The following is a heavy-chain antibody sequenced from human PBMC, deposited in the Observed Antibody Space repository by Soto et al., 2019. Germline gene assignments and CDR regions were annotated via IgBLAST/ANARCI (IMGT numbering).Heavy chain of an antibody. CDR1: GGSINSDF. V-gene: IGHV4-59*01. CDR3: ARGVSQGMDV. CDR2: IYYSGST. J-gene: IGHJ6*02. Sequence: SETLSLTCTVSGGSINSDFLTWIRQPPGKGLEWIGYIYYSGSTRYNPSLKSRVIISGDTSKNQLSLRLSSVTTADTAVYYCARGVSQGMDVWGQGTTVTVYS.